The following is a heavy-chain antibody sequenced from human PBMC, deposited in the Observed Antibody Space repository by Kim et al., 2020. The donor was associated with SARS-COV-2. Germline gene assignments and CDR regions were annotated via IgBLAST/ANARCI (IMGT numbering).Heavy chain of an antibody. J-gene: IGHJ4*02. CDR3: ATRGLLGIGESIDY. Sequence: ADSVKGRFTISRDNAKNSLYLQMNSLRDEDTAVYYCATRGLLGIGESIDYWGQGTLVTVSS. D-gene: IGHD7-27*01. V-gene: IGHV3-48*02.